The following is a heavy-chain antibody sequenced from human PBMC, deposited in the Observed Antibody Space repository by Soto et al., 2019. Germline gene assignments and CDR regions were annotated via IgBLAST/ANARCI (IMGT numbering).Heavy chain of an antibody. J-gene: IGHJ3*02. CDR1: GGTLSGYA. CDR2: IIPIFGTA. D-gene: IGHD6-19*01. V-gene: IGHV1-69*13. CDR3: ARSLAVADAFDI. Sequence: SVKVSCTASGGTLSGYAVSWVRQAPGQGLEWMGGIIPIFGTANYAQKFQGRVTITADESTSTAYMELSSLRSEDTAVYYCARSLAVADAFDIWGQGTMVTVSS.